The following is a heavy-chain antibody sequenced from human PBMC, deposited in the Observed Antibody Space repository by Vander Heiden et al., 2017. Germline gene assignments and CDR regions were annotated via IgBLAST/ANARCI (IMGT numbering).Heavy chain of an antibody. J-gene: IGHJ3*02. Sequence: QVQLQQSGPGLVKPSQTLSLTCVISGASFSSDSAAWNWVRQSPSRGLEWLGRTYYRSKWYNDYAVSVKSRITVNPDTSRNQFSLHLSAVTPEDTAVYYCARDGGMGLDTFDIWGQGTMVTVSS. CDR1: GASFSSDSAA. V-gene: IGHV6-1*01. CDR2: TYYRSKWYN. D-gene: IGHD2-15*01. CDR3: ARDGGMGLDTFDI.